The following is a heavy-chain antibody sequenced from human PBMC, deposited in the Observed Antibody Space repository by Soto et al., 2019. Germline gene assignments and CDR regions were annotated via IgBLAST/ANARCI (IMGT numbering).Heavy chain of an antibody. Sequence: GGSLRLSYAASGFTFRNAWMNWVRQAPGKGLEWVGRIKSKTDGGTTDYAAPVKGRFTISRDDSKNTLYLQMNSLKTEDTAVYYCTTHARSWNYGHYYYYGMDVWGQGTTVTVSS. CDR2: IKSKTDGGTT. D-gene: IGHD1-7*01. J-gene: IGHJ6*02. V-gene: IGHV3-15*07. CDR3: TTHARSWNYGHYYYYGMDV. CDR1: GFTFRNAW.